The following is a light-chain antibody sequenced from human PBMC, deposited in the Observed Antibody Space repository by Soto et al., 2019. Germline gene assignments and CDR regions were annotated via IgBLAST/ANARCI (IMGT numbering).Light chain of an antibody. CDR2: DVS. Sequence: ALNQPASVSGSPGQSITVTCTGTSSDIGTYNFVSWYQQHPGKAPRLMIYDVSNRPSGVSNRFSGSKSGNTASLTISGLQAEDEADYYCFSYTSSVTLHVFGTGTKLTVL. CDR3: FSYTSSVTLHV. J-gene: IGLJ1*01. V-gene: IGLV2-14*03. CDR1: SSDIGTYNF.